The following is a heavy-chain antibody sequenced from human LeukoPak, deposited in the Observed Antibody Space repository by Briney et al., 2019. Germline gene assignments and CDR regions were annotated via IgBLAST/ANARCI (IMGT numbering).Heavy chain of an antibody. CDR1: GFTFSSYA. J-gene: IGHJ4*02. CDR3: AKGPLVRGVIPFLDY. V-gene: IGHV3-23*01. CDR2: ISGSGGNT. D-gene: IGHD3-10*02. Sequence: GGSLRLSCAASGFTFSSYAMSWVRQAPGKGLEWVSAISGSGGNTYYADSVKGRFTISRDNSKNTLYLQMNSLRAEDTAVYYCAKGPLVRGVIPFLDYWGQGTLVTVSS.